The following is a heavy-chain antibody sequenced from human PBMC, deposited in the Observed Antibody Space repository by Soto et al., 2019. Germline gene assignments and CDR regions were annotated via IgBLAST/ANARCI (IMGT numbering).Heavy chain of an antibody. D-gene: IGHD4-17*01. J-gene: IGHJ6*02. CDR2: ISWNSGSI. Sequence: EVQLVESGGGLVQPGRSLRLSCAASGFTFDDYAMHWVQQAPGKGLEWVSGISWNSGSIGYADSVKGRFTISRDNAKNSLYLQMNSLRAEDTALYYCAKVGDYGDYPPYYYYYGMDVWGQGTTVTVSS. CDR3: AKVGDYGDYPPYYYYYGMDV. V-gene: IGHV3-9*01. CDR1: GFTFDDYA.